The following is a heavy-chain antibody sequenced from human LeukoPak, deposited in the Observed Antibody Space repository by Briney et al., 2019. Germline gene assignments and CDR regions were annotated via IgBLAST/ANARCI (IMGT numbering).Heavy chain of an antibody. CDR3: ARDRNYAFDY. V-gene: IGHV3-48*02. CDR2: VDSDTYGNTI. J-gene: IGHJ4*02. D-gene: IGHD4-11*01. Sequence: PGGSLRLSCAASGFTISSYSMNWVRQAPGKGLEWISYVDSDTYGNTIYYPHTVKGRFTISRDNVKNSLYLQMDSLRDEDMAVYYCARDRNYAFDYWGQGTLVTVSS. CDR1: GFTISSYS.